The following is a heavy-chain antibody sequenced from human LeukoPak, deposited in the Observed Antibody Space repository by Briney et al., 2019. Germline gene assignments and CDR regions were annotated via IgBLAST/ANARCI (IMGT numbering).Heavy chain of an antibody. CDR3: ASNYVHYYYYYGMDV. CDR2: ISYDGSNK. V-gene: IGHV3-30-3*01. CDR1: GFTFSSYA. D-gene: IGHD4-11*01. J-gene: IGHJ6*02. Sequence: GGSLRLSCAASGFTFSSYAVHWVRQAPGKGLEWVAVISYDGSNKYYADSVKGRFTISRDNSKNTLYLQMNSLRAEDTAVYYCASNYVHYYYYYGMDVWGQGTTVTVSS.